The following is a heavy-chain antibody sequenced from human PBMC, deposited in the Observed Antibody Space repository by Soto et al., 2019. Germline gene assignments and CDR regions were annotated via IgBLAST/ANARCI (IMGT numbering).Heavy chain of an antibody. CDR1: GFTFSTYA. CDR3: ARAASVWGSYRLH. V-gene: IGHV3-23*01. CDR2: ISASGGST. Sequence: GGSLRLSCAASGFTFSTYAMTWVRQAPGKGLEWVSAISASGGSTYYADSVKGRFTISRDNSKNTLYLQMNSLRAEDTAVYYCARAASVWGSYRLHWGQGTLVTVSS. J-gene: IGHJ4*02. D-gene: IGHD3-16*02.